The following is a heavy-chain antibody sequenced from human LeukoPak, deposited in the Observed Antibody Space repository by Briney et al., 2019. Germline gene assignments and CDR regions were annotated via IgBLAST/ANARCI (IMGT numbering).Heavy chain of an antibody. V-gene: IGHV3-74*01. Sequence: GGSLRLSCAASGFTFSLYWMHWVRQTPGKGLVWVSRISSDGTTTNYADSVKGRFTISRDNAKNTLYLQMNSLRAEDTAVYYCAKDGSRYCSGGSCLYGMDVWGQGTTVTVSS. CDR3: AKDGSRYCSGGSCLYGMDV. CDR1: GFTFSLYW. D-gene: IGHD2-15*01. J-gene: IGHJ6*02. CDR2: ISSDGTTT.